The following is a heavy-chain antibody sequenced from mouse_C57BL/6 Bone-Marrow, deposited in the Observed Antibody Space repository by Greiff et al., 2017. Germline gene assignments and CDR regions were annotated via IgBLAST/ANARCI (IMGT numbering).Heavy chain of an antibody. D-gene: IGHD1-1*01. CDR1: GYTFTSYW. CDR2: IDPSDSYT. CDR3: ARSFYYYGSSPWFAY. V-gene: IGHV1-69*01. Sequence: VKLQQPGAELVMPGASVKLSCKASGYTFTSYWMHWVKQRPGQGLEWIGEIDPSDSYTNYNQKFKGKSTLTVDKSSSTAYMQLSSLTSEDSAVXDCARSFYYYGSSPWFAYWGQGTLVTVSA. J-gene: IGHJ3*01.